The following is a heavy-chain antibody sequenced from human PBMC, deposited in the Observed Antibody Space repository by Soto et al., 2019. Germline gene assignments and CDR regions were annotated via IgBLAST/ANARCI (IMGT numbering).Heavy chain of an antibody. J-gene: IGHJ6*02. V-gene: IGHV4-34*01. CDR3: ARDIVVPGYYYGMDV. CDR2: INHSGST. Sequence: PSETLSLTCAVSGGSFSAYYWRWIRQAPGKGLEWVGEINHSGSTNYNPSLKSRVTISVDTSKNQFSLKLSSVTAADTAVYYCARDIVVPGYYYGMDVWGQGTTVTVSS. D-gene: IGHD2-2*01. CDR1: GGSFSAYY.